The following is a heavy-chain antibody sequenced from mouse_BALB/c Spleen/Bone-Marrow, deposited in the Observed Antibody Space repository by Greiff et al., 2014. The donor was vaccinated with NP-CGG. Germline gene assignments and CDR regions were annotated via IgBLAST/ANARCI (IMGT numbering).Heavy chain of an antibody. CDR2: IYPGDGST. CDR3: ARNGNYRYAMDY. D-gene: IGHD2-1*01. CDR1: GYTFTSYD. V-gene: IGHV1S56*01. J-gene: IGHJ4*01. Sequence: LVESGPELVKPGALVRISCKASGYTFTSYDINWVKQRPGQGLEWVGWIYPGDGSTKYNEKFKGKATLTADKSSSTAYMQLSSLTSENSAVYFCARNGNYRYAMDYWGQGTSVTVSS.